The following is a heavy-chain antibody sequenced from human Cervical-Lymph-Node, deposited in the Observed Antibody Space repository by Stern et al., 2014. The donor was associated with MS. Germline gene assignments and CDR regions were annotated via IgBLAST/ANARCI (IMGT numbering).Heavy chain of an antibody. CDR2: IFSNDAK. D-gene: IGHD1-26*01. V-gene: IGHV2-26*01. Sequence: QVTLRESGPVLVKPTETLTLTCTVSGFSLSNTRMGVSWIRQPPGKALEWLAHIFSNDAKFYTPSLKSRLTISRDTSKSQVVLTMTNMDPVDTATYYCARVILGATSYYHYYHGMDVWGQGTAVTVSS. J-gene: IGHJ6*02. CDR3: ARVILGATSYYHYYHGMDV. CDR1: GFSLSNTRMG.